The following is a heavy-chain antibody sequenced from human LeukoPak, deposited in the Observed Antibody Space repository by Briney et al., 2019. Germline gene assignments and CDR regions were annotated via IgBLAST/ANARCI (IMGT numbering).Heavy chain of an antibody. CDR3: ARVAKERVGGVYYFDY. J-gene: IGHJ4*02. CDR2: IGTAGDT. V-gene: IGHV3-13*01. D-gene: IGHD1-1*01. CDR1: GFTFSDYD. Sequence: HTGGSLRLSCAASGFTFSDYDMHWVRQATGKGLEWVSAIGTAGDTYYTGSVKGRFTISRENAKNSLYLQMSSLRAGDTAVYYCARVAKERVGGVYYFDYWGQGTLVTVSS.